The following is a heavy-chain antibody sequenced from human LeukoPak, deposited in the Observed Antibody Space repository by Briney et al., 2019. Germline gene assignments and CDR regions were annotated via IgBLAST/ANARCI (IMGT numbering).Heavy chain of an antibody. CDR1: GFTFNSYS. J-gene: IGHJ4*02. Sequence: PGGSLRLSCAASGFTFNSYSMNWVRQAPGKGLEWVSSISSSSSYIYYADSVKGRFTISRDNAKNSLYLQMNSLRAEDTAVYYCASDYYGSGSYYTWGQGTLVTVSS. D-gene: IGHD3-10*01. V-gene: IGHV3-21*01. CDR3: ASDYYGSGSYYT. CDR2: ISSSSSYI.